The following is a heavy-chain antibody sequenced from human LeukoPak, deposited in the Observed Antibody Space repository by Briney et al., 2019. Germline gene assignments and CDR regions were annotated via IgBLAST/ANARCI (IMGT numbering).Heavy chain of an antibody. CDR2: ISYDGSNK. CDR1: GFTFSSYA. Sequence: GGSLRLSCAASGFTFSSYAMHWVRQAPGKGLGWVAVISYDGSNKYYADSVKGRFTISRDNSKNTLYLQMNSLRAEDTAVYYCARDDTHYGSSGSFYDAFDIWGQGTMVTVSS. D-gene: IGHD3-22*01. J-gene: IGHJ3*02. CDR3: ARDDTHYGSSGSFYDAFDI. V-gene: IGHV3-30*04.